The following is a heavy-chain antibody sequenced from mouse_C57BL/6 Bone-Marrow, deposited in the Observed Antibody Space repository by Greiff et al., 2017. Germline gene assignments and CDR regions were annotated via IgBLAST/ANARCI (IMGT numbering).Heavy chain of an antibody. CDR3: ARRGEYYGSIWFAY. CDR2: IWSGGST. CDR1: GFSLTSYS. J-gene: IGHJ3*01. D-gene: IGHD1-1*01. V-gene: IGHV2-2*02. Sequence: VQLQQSGPGLVQPSQSLSITCTVSGFSLTSYSVHWVRQSPGKGLEWLGVIWSGGSTDYNAAFISRLSISKDNPKSQVFFKMNSLQANDTAIYYCARRGEYYGSIWFAYWGQGTLVTVSA.